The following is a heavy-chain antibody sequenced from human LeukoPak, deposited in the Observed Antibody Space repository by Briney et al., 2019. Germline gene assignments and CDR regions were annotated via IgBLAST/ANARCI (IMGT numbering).Heavy chain of an antibody. J-gene: IGHJ4*02. CDR3: AGNHSSSSPFDY. CDR2: IRYDGSNK. D-gene: IGHD6-6*01. V-gene: IGHV3-30*02. CDR1: GFTFSSYG. Sequence: PGGSLRLSCAASGFTFSSYGMHWVRQAPGKGLEWVAFIRYDGSNKYYADSVKGRFTISGDNSKNTLYLQMHSLRVEDTAVYYCAGNHSSSSPFDYWGQGTLVTVSS.